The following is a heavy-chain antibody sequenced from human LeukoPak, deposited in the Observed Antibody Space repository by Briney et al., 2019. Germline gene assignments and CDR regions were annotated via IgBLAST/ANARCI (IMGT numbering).Heavy chain of an antibody. CDR2: IYTSGTT. CDR3: ARLSTVTTPFDY. J-gene: IGHJ4*02. V-gene: IGHV4-61*02. D-gene: IGHD4-17*01. Sequence: SETLSLTCTVSGGSISSSSYYWSWIRQPAGKGLEWIGRIYTSGTTHYNPSLKSRVTMSVDTSKNQFSLKLSSVTAADTAVYYCARLSTVTTPFDYWGQGTLVTVSS. CDR1: GGSISSSSYY.